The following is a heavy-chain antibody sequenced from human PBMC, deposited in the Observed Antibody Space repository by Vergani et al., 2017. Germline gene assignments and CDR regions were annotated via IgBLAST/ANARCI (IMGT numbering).Heavy chain of an antibody. D-gene: IGHD3-10*01. CDR2: IRFDGSNK. CDR3: AKERPTNMCRGAYGMDV. Sequence: QVQLVESGGGVVQPGGSLRLSCAASGFTFNSYGMHWVRQAPGKGLEWVAFIRFDGSNKYYGDSVNGRFIISRDNSKNTVDLRMNSLRTDDTAIYYCAKERPTNMCRGAYGMDVWGQGTTVTVSS. V-gene: IGHV3-30*02. J-gene: IGHJ6*02. CDR1: GFTFNSYG.